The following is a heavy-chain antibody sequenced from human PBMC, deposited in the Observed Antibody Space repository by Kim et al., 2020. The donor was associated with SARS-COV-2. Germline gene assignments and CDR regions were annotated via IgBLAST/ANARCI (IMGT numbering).Heavy chain of an antibody. D-gene: IGHD1-26*01. V-gene: IGHV1-2*02. CDR3: ARGDSGSLDWYFDL. Sequence: AQKFQGRVTMTRETSISTAYMELSRLRSDDTAVYYCARGDSGSLDWYFDLWGRGTLVTVSS. J-gene: IGHJ2*01.